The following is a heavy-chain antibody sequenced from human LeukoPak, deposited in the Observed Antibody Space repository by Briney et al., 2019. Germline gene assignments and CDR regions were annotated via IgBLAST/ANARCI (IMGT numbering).Heavy chain of an antibody. J-gene: IGHJ4*02. D-gene: IGHD6-13*01. CDR3: VRVAYSSSWSPPFDY. V-gene: IGHV3-64D*06. CDR1: GFCISIYS. Sequence: AGTLRLTCSASGFCISIYSMNWIRQAPGKGLEYVSSISSNGSNTYYADSVKGRFTVYRDNYKNTLYLQISSLRAEDTAVYYCVRVAYSSSWSPPFDYWGQGTLVTVSS. CDR2: ISSNGSNT.